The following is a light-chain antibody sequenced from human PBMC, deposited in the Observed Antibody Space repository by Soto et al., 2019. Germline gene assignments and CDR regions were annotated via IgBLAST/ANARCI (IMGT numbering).Light chain of an antibody. Sequence: GDRVPITCRASQGITDYLAWYQQKPGKVPKLLIYAASTMQSGVPSRFSGSGSGTDFTLTISSLQPEDVATYYCQKYRVFGGGTKVEIK. J-gene: IGKJ4*01. CDR3: QKYRV. CDR1: QGITDY. V-gene: IGKV1-27*01. CDR2: AAS.